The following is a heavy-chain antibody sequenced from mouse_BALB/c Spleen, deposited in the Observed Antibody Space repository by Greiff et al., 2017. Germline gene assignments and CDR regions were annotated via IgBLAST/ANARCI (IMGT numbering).Heavy chain of an antibody. CDR3: ARTGGYGNYEGAMDY. J-gene: IGHJ4*01. D-gene: IGHD2-10*02. Sequence: EVKLVESGPGLVKPSQSLSLTCTVTGYSITSDYAWNWIRQFPGNKLEWMGYISYSGSTSYNPSLKSRISITRDTSKNQFFLQLNSVTTEDTATYYCARTGGYGNYEGAMDYWGQGTSVTVSS. CDR2: ISYSGST. CDR1: GYSITSDYA. V-gene: IGHV3-2*02.